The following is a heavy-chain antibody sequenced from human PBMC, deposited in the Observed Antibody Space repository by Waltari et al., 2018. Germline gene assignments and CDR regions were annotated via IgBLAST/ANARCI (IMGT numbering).Heavy chain of an antibody. CDR1: GFTLSNFG. D-gene: IGHD1-1*01. CDR3: TKDFSTSWNVED. J-gene: IGHJ4*02. Sequence: EVQLLESGGALVRPGGSLRLSCAASGFTLSNFGMSWVRQAPGKGLEWVAKINGNSDRILYVDSLKGRFTIFRDNSINTLYLQMTSLRVEDTAVYYCTKDFSTSWNVEDWGQGTLVTVSS. V-gene: IGHV3-23*01. CDR2: INGNSDRI.